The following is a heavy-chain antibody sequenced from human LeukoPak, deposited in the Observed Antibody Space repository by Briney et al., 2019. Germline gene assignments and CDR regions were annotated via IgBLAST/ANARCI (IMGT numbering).Heavy chain of an antibody. D-gene: IGHD3-10*01. CDR2: INPNSGVT. J-gene: IGHJ4*02. Sequence: ASVKVSCKASGYTFTGYYMHWVRQAPGQGLEWMGWINPNSGVTNYAQKFQGRVTMTRDTSISTAYMELSRLRSDDTAVYYCAPSGRGGPYYFGYWGQGTLVTVSS. V-gene: IGHV1-2*02. CDR1: GYTFTGYY. CDR3: APSGRGGPYYFGY.